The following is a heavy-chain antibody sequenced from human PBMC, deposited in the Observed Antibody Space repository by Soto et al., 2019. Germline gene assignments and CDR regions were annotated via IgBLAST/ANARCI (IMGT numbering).Heavy chain of an antibody. CDR1: GFSLSNARMG. V-gene: IGHV2-26*01. CDR2: IFSNDEK. Sequence: QVTLKESGPVLVKPTETLTLTCTVSGFSLSNARMGVSWIRQPPGKALEWLAHIFSNDEKSYSTSLKSRLTISKDTSKSQVVLTMTNMDPVDTATYYCARNMITFGGVIVPDYWGQGTLVTVSS. J-gene: IGHJ4*02. D-gene: IGHD3-16*02. CDR3: ARNMITFGGVIVPDY.